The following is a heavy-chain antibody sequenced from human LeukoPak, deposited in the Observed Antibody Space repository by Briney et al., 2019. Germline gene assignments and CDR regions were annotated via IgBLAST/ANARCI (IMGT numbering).Heavy chain of an antibody. J-gene: IGHJ4*02. CDR1: GGSFSGYY. V-gene: IGHV4-59*01. CDR2: IYYCGST. CDR3: ARYRYCSGGSCYLKPYFDY. D-gene: IGHD2-15*01. Sequence: PSETLSLTCAVYGGSFSGYYWSWIRQLPGKGLERIGYIYYCGSTNYNPSLKSRVTISVDTSKNQFSLKLSSVTAADTAVYYCARYRYCSGGSCYLKPYFDYWGQGTLVTVSS.